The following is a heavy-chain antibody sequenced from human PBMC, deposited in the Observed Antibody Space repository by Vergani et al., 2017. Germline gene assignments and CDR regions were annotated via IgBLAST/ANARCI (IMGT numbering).Heavy chain of an antibody. CDR2: IKQDGSEK. CDR3: ARGGQRRLQLIGD. D-gene: IGHD5-24*01. Sequence: EVQLVESGGGLVQPGGSLRLSCAASGFTFSSYWMSWVRQAPGKGLEWVANIKQDGSEKYYVDSVKGRFTISRDNAKNSLYLQMNSLRAEDTAVYYCARGGQRRLQLIGDWGQGTLVTVSS. V-gene: IGHV3-7*01. CDR1: GFTFSSYW. J-gene: IGHJ4*02.